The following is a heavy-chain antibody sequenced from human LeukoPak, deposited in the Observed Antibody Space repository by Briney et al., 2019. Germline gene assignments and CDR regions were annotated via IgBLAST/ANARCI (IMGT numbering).Heavy chain of an antibody. V-gene: IGHV3-30*18. CDR2: ISYEGRNI. J-gene: IGHJ3*02. D-gene: IGHD1-20*01. Sequence: GGSLRLSCAASGFTFSSYGMHWVRQAPGKGLEGVTVISYEGRNIFYADSVTGRFIISRDNSKNTLYLQMNRLRDEDTAVYYCAKDRSMTGNNDAFDIWGQGTMVTVSS. CDR1: GFTFSSYG. CDR3: AKDRSMTGNNDAFDI.